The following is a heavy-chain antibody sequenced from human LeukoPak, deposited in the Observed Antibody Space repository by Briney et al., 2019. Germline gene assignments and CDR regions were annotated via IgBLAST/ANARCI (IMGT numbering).Heavy chain of an antibody. J-gene: IGHJ6*03. CDR2: IYPGDSDT. V-gene: IGHV5-51*01. Sequence: GESLKISCKGSGYSFTSYWIGWVRQMPGKGLEWMGIIYPGDSDTRYSPSFQGQVTISADKSISTAYLQWSSLKASDTAMYYCARLPTSSGYYNYYYYYMDVWGKGTTVTISS. CDR1: GYSFTSYW. D-gene: IGHD3-22*01. CDR3: ARLPTSSGYYNYYYYYMDV.